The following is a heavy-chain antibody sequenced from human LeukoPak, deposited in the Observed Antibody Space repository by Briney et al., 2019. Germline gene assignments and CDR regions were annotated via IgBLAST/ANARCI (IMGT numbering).Heavy chain of an antibody. V-gene: IGHV3-30-3*01. CDR1: GFTFSSYA. Sequence: GGSLRLSCAASGFTFSSYAMPWVRQAPGKGLEWVAVISYDGSNKYYADSVKGRFTISRDNSKNTLYLQMNSLRAEDTAVYYCARGSYCSSTSCYTFSLNYYYYGMDVWGQGTTVTVSS. D-gene: IGHD2-2*02. J-gene: IGHJ6*02. CDR2: ISYDGSNK. CDR3: ARGSYCSSTSCYTFSLNYYYYGMDV.